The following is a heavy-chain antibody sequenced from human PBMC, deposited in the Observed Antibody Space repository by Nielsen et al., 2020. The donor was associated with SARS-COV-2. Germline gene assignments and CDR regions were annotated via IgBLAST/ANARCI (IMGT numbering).Heavy chain of an antibody. D-gene: IGHD3-22*01. J-gene: IGHJ4*02. CDR2: IRSKAYGGTT. CDR1: GFTFGDYA. Sequence: GGSLRLSCTASGFTFGDYAMSWVRQAPGKGLEWVGFIRSKAYGGTTEYAASVKGRFTISRDDSKSIAYLQMNSLKTEDTAVYYCTSYYYDSSGYYYFDYWGQGTLVTVSS. V-gene: IGHV3-49*04. CDR3: TSYYYDSSGYYYFDY.